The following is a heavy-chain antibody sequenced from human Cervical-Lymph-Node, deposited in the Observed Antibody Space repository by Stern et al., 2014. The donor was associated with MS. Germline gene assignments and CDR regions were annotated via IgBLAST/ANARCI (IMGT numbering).Heavy chain of an antibody. CDR3: AREDYRNYSPHIDY. CDR2: ISYDGSKK. J-gene: IGHJ4*02. D-gene: IGHD4-11*01. Sequence: MQLVESGGGVVQPGRYLRLSCAASGFSFTGHTMHWVRQAPGKGLEGVTSISYDGSKKQYAGSVKGRFTISRDTSKNTLYLQMNSLRVEDTALYYCAREDYRNYSPHIDYWGQGTLVTVSS. V-gene: IGHV3-30-3*01. CDR1: GFSFTGHT.